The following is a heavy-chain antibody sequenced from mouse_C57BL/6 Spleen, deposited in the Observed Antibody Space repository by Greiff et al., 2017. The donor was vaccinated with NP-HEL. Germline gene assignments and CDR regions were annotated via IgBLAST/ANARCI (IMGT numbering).Heavy chain of an antibody. Sequence: VKLQESGAELARPGASVKLSCKASGYTFTSYGISWVKQRTGQGLEWIGEIYPRSGNTYYNEKFKGKATLTADKSSSTAYMELRSLTSEDSAVYFCARDYGSSYDYFDYWGKGTTLTVSS. V-gene: IGHV1-81*01. D-gene: IGHD1-1*01. CDR2: IYPRSGNT. J-gene: IGHJ2*01. CDR1: GYTFTSYG. CDR3: ARDYGSSYDYFDY.